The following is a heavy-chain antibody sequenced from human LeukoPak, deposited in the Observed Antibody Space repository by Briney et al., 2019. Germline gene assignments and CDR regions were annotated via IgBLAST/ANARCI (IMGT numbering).Heavy chain of an antibody. CDR3: ARDRADSVTGYNDAFDF. D-gene: IGHD3-9*01. J-gene: IGHJ3*01. CDR2: IKQDGSET. CDR1: GFTFSGYW. Sequence: GGSLRLSRADSGFTFSGYWMSWIRQAPGKGLEWLANIKQDGSETYYVDSVKGRFTISRDNAKKSLYLQMNSLRAEDTAVYYCARDRADSVTGYNDAFDFWGQGTLVTVSS. V-gene: IGHV3-7*01.